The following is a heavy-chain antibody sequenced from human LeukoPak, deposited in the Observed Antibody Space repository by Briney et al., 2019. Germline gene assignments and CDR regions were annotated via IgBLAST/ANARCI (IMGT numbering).Heavy chain of an antibody. Sequence: GGSLRLSCAASGFTFSSYAMSWVRQAPGKGLEWVANIKQDGSEKYYVDSVKGRFTISRDNAKNSLYLQMNSLRAEDTAVYYCARDANYYDSSGYPRVFPDYWGQGTLVTVSS. CDR2: IKQDGSEK. D-gene: IGHD3-22*01. CDR1: GFTFSSYA. V-gene: IGHV3-7*01. J-gene: IGHJ4*02. CDR3: ARDANYYDSSGYPRVFPDY.